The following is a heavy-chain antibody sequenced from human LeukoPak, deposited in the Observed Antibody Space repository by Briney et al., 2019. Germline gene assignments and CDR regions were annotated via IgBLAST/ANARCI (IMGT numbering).Heavy chain of an antibody. D-gene: IGHD3-22*01. CDR2: INPNSGGT. Sequence: ASVKVSCKASGYTFTGYYMHWVRQAPGQGLEWMGWINPNSGGTNYAQKFQGRVTMTRDTSISTAYMELSRLRSDDTAVYYCARDPYYYDISGYLGGAFDIWGQGTMVTVSS. J-gene: IGHJ3*02. V-gene: IGHV1-2*02. CDR3: ARDPYYYDISGYLGGAFDI. CDR1: GYTFTGYY.